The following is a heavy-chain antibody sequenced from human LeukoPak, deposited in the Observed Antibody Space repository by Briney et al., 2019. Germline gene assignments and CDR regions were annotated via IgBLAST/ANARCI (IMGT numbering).Heavy chain of an antibody. V-gene: IGHV3-33*01. CDR2: IWYDGSNT. Sequence: PGGSLRLSCAASGFTFSSYGMHWVRQAPGKGLEWVAVIWYDGSNTDDADSVKGRFTISRDNSKNTLYLQMNSLRAEDTAVYYCARGHWHIDLWGRGTLVTVSS. CDR3: ARGHWHIDL. CDR1: GFTFSSYG. J-gene: IGHJ2*01.